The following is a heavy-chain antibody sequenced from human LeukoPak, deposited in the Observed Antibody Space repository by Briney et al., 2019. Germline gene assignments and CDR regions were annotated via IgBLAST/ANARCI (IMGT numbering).Heavy chain of an antibody. CDR1: GGSISSSSYY. CDR2: IYYSGST. V-gene: IGHV4-39*07. D-gene: IGHD2-2*01. Sequence: SETLSLTCTVSGGSISSSSYYWGWIRQPPGKGLEWIGSIYYSGSTYYNPSLKSRVTISVDTSKNQFSLKLSSVTAADTAVYYCARAHCSSTSCYFREDYFDYWGQGTLVTVSS. CDR3: ARAHCSSTSCYFREDYFDY. J-gene: IGHJ4*02.